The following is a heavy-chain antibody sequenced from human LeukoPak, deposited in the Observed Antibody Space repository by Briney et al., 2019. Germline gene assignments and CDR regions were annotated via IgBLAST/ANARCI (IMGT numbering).Heavy chain of an antibody. CDR1: GYTFTSYG. D-gene: IGHD3-22*01. CDR3: AGPLDYYDSSGYYPRENWFDP. J-gene: IGHJ5*02. Sequence: GASVKVSCKASGYTFTSYGISWVRQAPGQGLEWMGWISAYNGNTDYAQKLQGRVTMTTDTSTSTAYMELRSLRSDETAVYYCAGPLDYYDSSGYYPRENWFDPWGQGTMVTVSS. V-gene: IGHV1-18*01. CDR2: ISAYNGNT.